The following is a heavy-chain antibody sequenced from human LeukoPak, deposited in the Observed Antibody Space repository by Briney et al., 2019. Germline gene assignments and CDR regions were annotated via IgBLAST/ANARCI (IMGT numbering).Heavy chain of an antibody. CDR2: IYYSGST. CDR1: GGSISSYY. CDR3: ARSNPYYYDSEAFDI. J-gene: IGHJ3*02. V-gene: IGHV4-59*01. Sequence: SETLSLTCTVSGGSISSYYWSWIRQPPGKGLEWIGYIYYSGSTNYNPSLKIRVTISVDTSKNQFSLKLSSVTAADTAVYYCARSNPYYYDSEAFDIWGQGTMVTVSS. D-gene: IGHD3-22*01.